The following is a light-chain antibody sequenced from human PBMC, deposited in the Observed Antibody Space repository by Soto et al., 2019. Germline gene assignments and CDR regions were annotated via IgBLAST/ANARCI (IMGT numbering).Light chain of an antibody. V-gene: IGLV1-40*01. CDR1: SSNIGAGYD. Sequence: QSVLAQPPSVSGAPGQKVTISCTGSSSNIGAGYDLHWYQQLPGTAPKLLLYGNINRPSGVPDRFSGSKSGTSATLVITGLQTGDEADYYCGTWDDRLDGNYVFGTGTKLTVL. CDR2: GNI. J-gene: IGLJ1*01. CDR3: GTWDDRLDGNYV.